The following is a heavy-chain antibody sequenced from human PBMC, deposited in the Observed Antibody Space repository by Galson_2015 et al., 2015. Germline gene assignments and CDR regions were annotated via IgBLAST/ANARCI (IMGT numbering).Heavy chain of an antibody. Sequence: SLRLSCAGSGFTFSNYAMSWVRRAPGKGLEWVSDISGSGDRTNHADSVKGRFTISRDNSKNTLYLQMNSLRAEDTAVYYCAKVGYYYGSGSYSPWDYWGQGTLVTVSS. CDR2: ISGSGDRT. D-gene: IGHD3-10*01. CDR3: AKVGYYYGSGSYSPWDY. CDR1: GFTFSNYA. V-gene: IGHV3-23*01. J-gene: IGHJ4*02.